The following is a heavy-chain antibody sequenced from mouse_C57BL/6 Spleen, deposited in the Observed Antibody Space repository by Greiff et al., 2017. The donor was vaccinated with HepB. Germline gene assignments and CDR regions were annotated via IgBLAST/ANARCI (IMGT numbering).Heavy chain of an antibody. J-gene: IGHJ3*01. V-gene: IGHV5-6*01. CDR2: ISSGGSYT. Sequence: EVQGVESGGDLVKPGGSLKLSCAASGFTFSSYGMSWVRQTPDKRLEWVATISSGGSYTYYPDSVKGRFTISRDNAKNTLYLQMSSLKSEDTAMYYCARQGLMITKAWFAYWGQGTLVTVSA. D-gene: IGHD2-4*01. CDR1: GFTFSSYG. CDR3: ARQGLMITKAWFAY.